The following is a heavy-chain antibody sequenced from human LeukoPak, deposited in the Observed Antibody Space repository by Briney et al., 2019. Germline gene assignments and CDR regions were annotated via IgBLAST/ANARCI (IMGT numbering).Heavy chain of an antibody. CDR1: GGSISSYY. D-gene: IGHD5-18*01. V-gene: IGHV4-59*01. Sequence: PSETLSLTCIVSGGSISSYYWSWIRQPPGKGLEWIGYIYYSGSTNYNPSLKSRVTISVDTSKNQFSLKLSSVTAADTAVYYCARGYSYGPSGFDYWGQGTLVTVSS. CDR3: ARGYSYGPSGFDY. CDR2: IYYSGST. J-gene: IGHJ4*02.